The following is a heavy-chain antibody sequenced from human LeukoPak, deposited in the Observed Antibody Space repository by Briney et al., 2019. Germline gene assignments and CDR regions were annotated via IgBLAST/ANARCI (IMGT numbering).Heavy chain of an antibody. J-gene: IGHJ4*02. Sequence: GGSLRLSCAASGFTFSSYAMHWVRQAPGKGLEWVAVISYDGSNKYYADSVKGRFTISRDNSKNTLYLQMNSLRAEDTAVYYCARETGSIDYWGQGTQVTVSS. D-gene: IGHD3-10*01. CDR3: ARETGSIDY. V-gene: IGHV3-30-3*01. CDR1: GFTFSSYA. CDR2: ISYDGSNK.